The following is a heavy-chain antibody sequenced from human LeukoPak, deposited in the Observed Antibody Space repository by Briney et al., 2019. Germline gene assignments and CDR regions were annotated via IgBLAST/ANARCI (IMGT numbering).Heavy chain of an antibody. CDR1: GFTFSSYA. D-gene: IGHD1-1*01. CDR3: AMNWNCDY. CDR2: ISSGGST. V-gene: IGHV3-64D*09. J-gene: IGHJ4*02. Sequence: GGPLRLSCSASGFTFSSYAMLWVRQAPGKGLECASAISSGGSTHYADSVKGRFTISRDDSENTLYLQMSSLRAEDTAVYYCAMNWNCDYWGQGTLVTVSS.